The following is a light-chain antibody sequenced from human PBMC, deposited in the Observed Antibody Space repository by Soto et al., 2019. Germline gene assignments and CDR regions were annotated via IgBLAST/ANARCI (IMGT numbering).Light chain of an antibody. CDR1: QNINNW. CDR2: DAS. CDR3: QQMRT. J-gene: IGKJ1*01. V-gene: IGKV1-5*01. Sequence: DIQMTQSPSTLSASVGDRVTITCRASQNINNWIAWYQQKPGKAPKFLIYDASTLENGVPSRFSGSGFGTEFSLTISSLQPDDFGSYYSQQMRTFGQGTKVEIK.